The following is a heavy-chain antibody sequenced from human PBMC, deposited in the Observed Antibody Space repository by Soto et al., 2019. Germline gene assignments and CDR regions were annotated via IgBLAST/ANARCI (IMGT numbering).Heavy chain of an antibody. CDR2: IKQDGSEK. CDR3: ARVKWTSDFDY. D-gene: IGHD2-2*01. CDR1: GFTFSSYW. Sequence: GGSLRLSCAASGFTFSSYWMSWVRQAPGKGLEWVANIKQDGSEKYYVDSVKGRLTISRDNAKNSLYLQMNSLRAEDTAVYYCARVKWTSDFDYWGQGTLVTVSS. J-gene: IGHJ4*02. V-gene: IGHV3-7*03.